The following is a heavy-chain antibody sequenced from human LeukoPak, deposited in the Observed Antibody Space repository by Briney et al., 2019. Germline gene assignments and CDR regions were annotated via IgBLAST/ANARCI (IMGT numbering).Heavy chain of an antibody. V-gene: IGHV1-46*01. D-gene: IGHD2-2*01. Sequence: ASVKVSCKASGYTFTDFYMNWVRQAPGQGLEWMGIINPSGASTRYAQKFQGRVTMTRDTSTSTVYMELSSLRSEDTAVYYCARDNHQLPHSGDEYFQHWGQGTLVTVSS. J-gene: IGHJ1*01. CDR1: GYTFTDFY. CDR2: INPSGAST. CDR3: ARDNHQLPHSGDEYFQH.